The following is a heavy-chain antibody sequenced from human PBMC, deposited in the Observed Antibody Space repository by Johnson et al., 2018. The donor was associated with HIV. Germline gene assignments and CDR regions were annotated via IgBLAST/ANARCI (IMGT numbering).Heavy chain of an antibody. J-gene: IGHJ3*02. Sequence: QVQLVESGGGVVQPGRSLRLSCAASGFTFSSYGMHWVRQAPGKGLEWVAVIWYDGSNKYYADSVKGRFTISIDNSKNTLYLQMNSLRAEDTAVYYCAKDKEYSSSPGAFDIWGQGTIVTVSS. D-gene: IGHD6-6*01. V-gene: IGHV3-33*06. CDR2: IWYDGSNK. CDR3: AKDKEYSSSPGAFDI. CDR1: GFTFSSYG.